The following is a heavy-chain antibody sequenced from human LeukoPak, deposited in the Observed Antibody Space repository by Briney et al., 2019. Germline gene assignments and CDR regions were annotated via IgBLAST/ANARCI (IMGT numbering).Heavy chain of an antibody. V-gene: IGHV3-21*01. Sequence: GGSLRLSCAASGFTFSSYSMNWVRQAPGKGLEWVSSISSSSSYIYYADSVKGRFTISRDNAKNSLYLQMNSLRAEDTAVYYCARDGYGYAATPESDYWGQGTLVTVSS. CDR1: GFTFSSYS. D-gene: IGHD5-18*01. CDR2: ISSSSSYI. J-gene: IGHJ4*02. CDR3: ARDGYGYAATPESDY.